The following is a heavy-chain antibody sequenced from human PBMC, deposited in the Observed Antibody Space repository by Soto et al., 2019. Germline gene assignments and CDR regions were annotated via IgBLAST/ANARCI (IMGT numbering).Heavy chain of an antibody. Sequence: ETLRLSCAISGFSVSSNYLSWVRQAPGKGLEWVSVHYSGGSTYYADSVQGRFTISRDKSNNTLYLQMRRVRAEDTAVYFCAXHRHPRGTVGATSPLDPWGQGTQVTVSS. V-gene: IGHV3-53*01. D-gene: IGHD1-26*01. J-gene: IGHJ5*02. CDR1: GFSVSSNY. CDR3: AXHRHPRGTVGATSPLDP. CDR2: HYSGGST.